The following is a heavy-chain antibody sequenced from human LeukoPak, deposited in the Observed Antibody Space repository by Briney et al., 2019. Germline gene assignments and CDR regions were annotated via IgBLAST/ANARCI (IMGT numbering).Heavy chain of an antibody. D-gene: IGHD6-13*01. Sequence: PGRYLRPSCAAPGFPFSDYGMHWGRQAPGKGVQWGPVIWGDGSTTYYADSVKGRFTISRENVKNTLFLLLISLRAEDTAVYYCARAYTIIWSTFDYWGQGTLVTVSS. CDR1: GFPFSDYG. CDR3: ARAYTIIWSTFDY. J-gene: IGHJ4*02. CDR2: IWGDGSTT. V-gene: IGHV3-33*08.